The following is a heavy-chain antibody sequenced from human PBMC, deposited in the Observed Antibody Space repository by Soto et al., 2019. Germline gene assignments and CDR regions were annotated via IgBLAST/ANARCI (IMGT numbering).Heavy chain of an antibody. CDR1: GGSISSGGYS. Sequence: QLQLQESGSGLVRPSQTLSLTCAVSGGSISSGGYSWNWIRQPPGKGLEWIGYIYHSGCTLYNPSLTSRVTISVDKSKNQFSLKLSSVTAADTAVYYCARDQLEGNWFDPWGQGTLVTVSS. J-gene: IGHJ5*02. V-gene: IGHV4-30-2*01. CDR2: IYHSGCT. D-gene: IGHD1-1*01. CDR3: ARDQLEGNWFDP.